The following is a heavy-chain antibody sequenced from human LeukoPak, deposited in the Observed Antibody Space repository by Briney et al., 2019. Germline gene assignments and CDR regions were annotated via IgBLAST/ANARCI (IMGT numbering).Heavy chain of an antibody. D-gene: IGHD3-22*01. Sequence: PGGSLRLSCAASGFTFSSYGMHWVRQAPGKGLEWVAFIRYDGSNKYYADSVKGRFTISRDNSKNTLYLQMRSLRSEDTAVYYCARGGSGYYYFDYWGQGTLVTVSS. CDR3: ARGGSGYYYFDY. CDR1: GFTFSSYG. J-gene: IGHJ4*02. CDR2: IRYDGSNK. V-gene: IGHV3-30*02.